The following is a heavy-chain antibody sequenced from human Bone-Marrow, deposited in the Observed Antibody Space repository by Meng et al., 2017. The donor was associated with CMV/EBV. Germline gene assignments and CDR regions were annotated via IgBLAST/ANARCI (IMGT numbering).Heavy chain of an antibody. CDR3: AKDTYCSSTSCYSYYYYYGMDV. J-gene: IGHJ6*02. Sequence: GESLKISCAASGFTFSSYAMHWVRQAPGKGLEYVSAISSNGGSTYYADSVKGRFTISRDNSKNTLYLQMNSLRAEDTAVYYCAKDTYCSSTSCYSYYYYYGMDVWGQGTTVTVSS. CDR1: GFTFSSYA. D-gene: IGHD2-2*01. V-gene: IGHV3-64*02. CDR2: ISSNGGST.